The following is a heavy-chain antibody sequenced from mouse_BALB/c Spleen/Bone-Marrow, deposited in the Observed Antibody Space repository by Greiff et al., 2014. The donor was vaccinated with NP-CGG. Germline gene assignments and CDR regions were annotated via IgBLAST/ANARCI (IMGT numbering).Heavy chain of an antibody. Sequence: EVKLMESGAELVEPGASVKLSCTASGFNIKDTYMHWVKQRPEQGLEWIGRIDPANGNTKYDPKFQGKATITADTSSNTAYLQLSSLTSEDTAVYYCASYRHAWYFDVWGAGTTVTVSS. V-gene: IGHV14-3*02. J-gene: IGHJ1*01. CDR2: IDPANGNT. D-gene: IGHD2-14*01. CDR1: GFNIKDTY. CDR3: ASYRHAWYFDV.